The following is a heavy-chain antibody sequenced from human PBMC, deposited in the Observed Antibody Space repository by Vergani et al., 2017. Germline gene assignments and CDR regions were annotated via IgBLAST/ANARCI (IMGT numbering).Heavy chain of an antibody. D-gene: IGHD6-25*01. V-gene: IGHV3-33*01. Sequence: QVQLVESGGGVVQPGRSLRLSCAASGFTFSSYGMHWVRQAPGKGLEWVAVIWYDGSNKYYADSVKGRFAISRDKSKNTLYLQMNSLRAEDTSVYYCARDGHGFLEYWGQGTLVTVSS. J-gene: IGHJ4*02. CDR2: IWYDGSNK. CDR1: GFTFSSYG. CDR3: ARDGHGFLEY.